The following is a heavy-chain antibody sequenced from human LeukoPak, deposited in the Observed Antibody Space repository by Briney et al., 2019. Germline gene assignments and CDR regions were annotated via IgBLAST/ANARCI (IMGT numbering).Heavy chain of an antibody. CDR1: GYTFTSYY. CDR3: ARGRLGRLRYNWFDP. CDR2: INPSGGST. V-gene: IGHV1-46*01. Sequence: ASVKVSCKASGYTFTSYYMHWVRQAPGQGLEWMGIINPSGGSTSYAQKFQGRVTMTRNTSISTAYMELSSLRSEDTAVYYCARGRLGRLRYNWFDPWGQGTLVTVSS. J-gene: IGHJ5*02. D-gene: IGHD5-12*01.